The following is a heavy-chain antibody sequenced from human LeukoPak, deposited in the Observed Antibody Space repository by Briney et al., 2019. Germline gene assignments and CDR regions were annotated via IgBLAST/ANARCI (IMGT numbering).Heavy chain of an antibody. CDR3: AKDAQRGFDYSNSLDK. CDR2: FWNDGSSQ. Sequence: GGSLRLSCAASKFTFSHFGIHWVRQTPGKGLEWVAVFWNDGSSQHYADSVKGRFTLSREISQNMLFLQMDRLRPEDTAVYYCAKDAQRGFDYSNSLDKWGQGTLVTVSS. J-gene: IGHJ4*02. CDR1: KFTFSHFG. V-gene: IGHV3-33*03. D-gene: IGHD4-11*01.